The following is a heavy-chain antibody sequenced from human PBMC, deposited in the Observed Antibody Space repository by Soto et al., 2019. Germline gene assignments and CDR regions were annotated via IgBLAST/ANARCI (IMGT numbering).Heavy chain of an antibody. CDR1: GFTFSTNV. CDR3: ALDNIPAAPDYFDH. D-gene: IGHD2-2*01. J-gene: IGHJ4*02. CDR2: MSPDGTEK. Sequence: QVQLVESGGDVVQPGTSLRLSCAASGFTFSTNVLHWVRQAPGKGLEWVAVMSPDGTEKYYTDSVKGRFTISRDNSKNTLYLEMNSLTSDDTAVYYCALDNIPAAPDYFDHWGQGTLVTVSS. V-gene: IGHV3-30-3*01.